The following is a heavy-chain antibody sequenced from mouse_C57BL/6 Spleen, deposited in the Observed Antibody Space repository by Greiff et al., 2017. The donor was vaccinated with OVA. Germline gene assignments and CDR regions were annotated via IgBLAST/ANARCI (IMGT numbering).Heavy chain of an antibody. D-gene: IGHD2-3*01. CDR3: ARFYDSRGDYAMDY. CDR1: GFTFSSYG. V-gene: IGHV5-6*01. J-gene: IGHJ4*01. CDR2: ISSGGSHN. Sequence: EVKLVESGGDLVKPGGSLKLSCAASGFTFSSYGMSWVRQTPDKRLEWVATISSGGSHNSYPDSVKGRFTISRDNAKNTLYLQLSSLKSEDTAMYYVARFYDSRGDYAMDYWGQGTSVTVSS.